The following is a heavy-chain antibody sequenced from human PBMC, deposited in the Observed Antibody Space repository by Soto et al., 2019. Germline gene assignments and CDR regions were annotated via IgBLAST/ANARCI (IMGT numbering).Heavy chain of an antibody. D-gene: IGHD4-17*01. J-gene: IGHJ6*02. V-gene: IGHV4-31*03. Sequence: PSETLSLTCTVSGGSISSGGYYWSWIRQHPGKGLEWIGYIYYSGSTYYNPSLKSRVTISVDTSKNQFSLKLSSVTAADTAVYYCARDDYSTSNYYYGMDVWGQGTTVTVSS. CDR1: GGSISSGGYY. CDR2: IYYSGST. CDR3: ARDDYSTSNYYYGMDV.